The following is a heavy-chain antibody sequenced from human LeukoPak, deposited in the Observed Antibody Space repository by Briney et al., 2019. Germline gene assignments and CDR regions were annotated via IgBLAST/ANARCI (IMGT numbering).Heavy chain of an antibody. D-gene: IGHD1-7*01. CDR1: GGSISSISYY. CDR3: ARLYGNFQNYYDY. J-gene: IGHJ4*02. Sequence: PSETLSLTCTVSGGSISSISYYWGWIRQPPGKGLEWIGHIYYRGSTFYNPSRRGRVTISVDTSKNHFSVKLTSVTTADTAVYYCARLYGNFQNYYDYWGQGTLVTVSS. CDR2: IYYRGST. V-gene: IGHV4-39*07.